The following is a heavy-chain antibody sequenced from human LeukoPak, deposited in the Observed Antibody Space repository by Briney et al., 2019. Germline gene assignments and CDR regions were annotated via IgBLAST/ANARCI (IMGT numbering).Heavy chain of an antibody. Sequence: SETLSLTCTASGGSISSGSYYWSWIRQPAGKGLEWIGRIYTTGSTNYNPSLKSRVTILLDTSKNQFSLKLSSVTAADTAVYYCARVAGSVAAFVWGQGTLVTVSS. CDR1: GGSISSGSYY. D-gene: IGHD6-19*01. CDR2: IYTTGST. J-gene: IGHJ3*01. CDR3: ARVAGSVAAFV. V-gene: IGHV4-61*02.